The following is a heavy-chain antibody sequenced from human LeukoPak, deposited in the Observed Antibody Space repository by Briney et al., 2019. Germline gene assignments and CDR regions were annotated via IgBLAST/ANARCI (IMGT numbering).Heavy chain of an antibody. CDR1: GVTVSSNY. V-gene: IGHV3-66*01. J-gene: IGHJ4*02. CDR3: ASRPPIF. Sequence: GGSLRLSCAATGVTVSSNYMSWVRQAPGKGLEWVSVIYSGGITYYADSVEGRFTISRDNSKNTLYLQMNNLRAADTAVYYCASRPPIFWGQGTLVTVSS. CDR2: IYSGGIT. D-gene: IGHD3-3*01.